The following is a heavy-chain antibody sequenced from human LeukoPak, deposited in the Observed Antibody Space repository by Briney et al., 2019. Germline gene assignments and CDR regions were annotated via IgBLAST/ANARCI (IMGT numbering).Heavy chain of an antibody. V-gene: IGHV1-8*02. J-gene: IGHJ3*02. CDR2: MNPNSGNT. CDR3: ARGLGFIVVVTSSPDAFDI. D-gene: IGHD2-21*02. Sequence: ASVKVSCKASGYTFTSYDINWVRQATGQGLEWMGWMNPNSGNTGYAQKFQGRVTLTSDTSISTAYMELNSPRSDDTAVYYCARGLGFIVVVTSSPDAFDIWGQGTMVTVSS. CDR1: GYTFTSYD.